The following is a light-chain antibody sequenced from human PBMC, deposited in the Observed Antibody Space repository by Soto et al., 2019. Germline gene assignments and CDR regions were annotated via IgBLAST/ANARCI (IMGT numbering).Light chain of an antibody. Sequence: EIVLTQSPDTLSLSPGERATLSCRASQSVRSNYLAWYQQKPGQAPRVLIYDASSRATGIPDRFSGSGSGTDFTLTIRRLEPEDFAVYYCQQYGSSPLTFGGGTKVEIK. V-gene: IGKV3-20*01. CDR1: QSVRSNY. J-gene: IGKJ4*01. CDR2: DAS. CDR3: QQYGSSPLT.